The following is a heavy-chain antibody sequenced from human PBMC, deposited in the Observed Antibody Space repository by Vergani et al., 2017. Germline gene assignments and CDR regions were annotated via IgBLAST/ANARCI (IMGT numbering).Heavy chain of an antibody. Sequence: EVQLLESGGNLIQPGGSLRLSCGASGFTFSSYAMTWVRLAPGKGLQWFSAISGSGGNTFYTDSVKGRFTISRDNSKDTLYLQMNSLRVEDTAIYYCAKARDPNCKGGNCYSYYYGLDLWGQGTTVTVSS. D-gene: IGHD2-21*01. CDR2: ISGSGGNT. J-gene: IGHJ6*02. V-gene: IGHV3-23*01. CDR1: GFTFSSYA. CDR3: AKARDPNCKGGNCYSYYYGLDL.